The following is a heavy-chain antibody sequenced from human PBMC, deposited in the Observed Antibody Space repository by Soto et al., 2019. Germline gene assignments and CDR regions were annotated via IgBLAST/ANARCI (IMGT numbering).Heavy chain of an antibody. CDR2: INHSGST. J-gene: IGHJ6*02. CDR3: ARGRPKADFWSGSPALYYGMEV. V-gene: IGHV4-34*01. Sequence: KASETLSLTCAVYGGSFSGYYWSWIRQPPGKGLEWIGEINHSGSTNYNPSLKSRVTISVDTSKNQFSLKLSSVTAADTAVYYCARGRPKADFWSGSPALYYGMEVWGQGTTVTVSS. CDR1: GGSFSGYY. D-gene: IGHD3-3*01.